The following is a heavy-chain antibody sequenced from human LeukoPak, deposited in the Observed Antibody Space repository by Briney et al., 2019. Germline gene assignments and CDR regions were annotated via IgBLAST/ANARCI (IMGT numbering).Heavy chain of an antibody. Sequence: ASVKVSFKASGYTFTIYDINWVRQATGQGLEWMGWMNPNSGNTGYAQKLQGRVTMTTDTSTSTAYMELRSLRSDDTAVYYCERDLAGYYDSSGYYVYWGQGTLVTVSS. D-gene: IGHD3-22*01. CDR2: MNPNSGNT. CDR3: ERDLAGYYDSSGYYVY. V-gene: IGHV1-8*01. J-gene: IGHJ4*02. CDR1: GYTFTIYD.